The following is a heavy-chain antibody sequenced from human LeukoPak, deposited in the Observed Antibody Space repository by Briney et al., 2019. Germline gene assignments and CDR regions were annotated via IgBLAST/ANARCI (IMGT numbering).Heavy chain of an antibody. J-gene: IGHJ4*02. V-gene: IGHV3-15*07. Sequence: SGRSLRLSCAASGFTFSSYNMNWVRQAPGKGLEWVGRIKSKTDGGTTDYAAPVKGRFTISRDDSKNTLYLQMNSLKTEDTAVYYCTTDLLYYYDSSGYRITRDGYWGQGTLVTVSS. D-gene: IGHD3-22*01. CDR1: GFTFSSYN. CDR3: TTDLLYYYDSSGYRITRDGY. CDR2: IKSKTDGGTT.